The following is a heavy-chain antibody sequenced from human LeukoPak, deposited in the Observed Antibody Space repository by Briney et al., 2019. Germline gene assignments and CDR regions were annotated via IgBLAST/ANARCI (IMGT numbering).Heavy chain of an antibody. CDR1: GGSFSGYY. Sequence: SETLSLTCAVYGGSFSGYYWSWIRQPPGKGLEWIGRIYTSGSTNYNPSLKSRVTISVDTSKNQFSLKLSSVTAADTAVYYCARVRTAMVTTLGYWGQGTLVTVSS. J-gene: IGHJ4*02. CDR3: ARVRTAMVTTLGY. D-gene: IGHD5-18*01. CDR2: IYTSGST. V-gene: IGHV4-59*10.